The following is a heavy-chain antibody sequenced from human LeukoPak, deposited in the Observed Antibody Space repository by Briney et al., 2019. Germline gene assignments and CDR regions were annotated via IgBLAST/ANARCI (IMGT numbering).Heavy chain of an antibody. CDR1: GYTLTELS. CDR2: FDPEDGET. D-gene: IGHD3-22*01. J-gene: IGHJ4*02. CDR3: ATHGYYDSSGYYYVDY. V-gene: IGHV1-24*01. Sequence: GASVKVSCKVSGYTLTELSMHWVRQAPGKGLEWMGGFDPEDGETIYAQKFQGRVTMTEDTSADTAYMELSSLRSEDTAVYYCATHGYYDSSGYYYVDYWGQGTLVTASS.